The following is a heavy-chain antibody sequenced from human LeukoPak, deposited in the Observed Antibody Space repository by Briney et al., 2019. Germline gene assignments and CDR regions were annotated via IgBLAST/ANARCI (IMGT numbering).Heavy chain of an antibody. CDR3: ASLTFGGVIAP. D-gene: IGHD3-16*02. CDR2: MNPNSGNT. Sequence: GASVKVSCKASGYTFTGYYMHWVRQATGQGLEWMGWMNPNSGNTGYAQKFQGRITMTRNTSISTVYMELSSLRSEDTAVYYCASLTFGGVIAPWGQGTLVTVSS. J-gene: IGHJ5*02. V-gene: IGHV1-8*02. CDR1: GYTFTGYY.